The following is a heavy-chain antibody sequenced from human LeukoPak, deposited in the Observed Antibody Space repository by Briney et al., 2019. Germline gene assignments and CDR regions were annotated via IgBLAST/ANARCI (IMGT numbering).Heavy chain of an antibody. CDR1: GGSFSGYY. J-gene: IGHJ4*02. CDR3: ARGYCSGGSCYTNDY. CDR2: INHSGST. V-gene: IGHV4-34*01. D-gene: IGHD2-15*01. Sequence: PSETLSLTCAVYGGSFSGYYWSWIRQPPGKGLEWIGEINHSGSTNYNPSLKSRVTISVDTSKNQFSLKLSSVTAADTAVYYCARGYCSGGSCYTNDYWGQGTLVTVSS.